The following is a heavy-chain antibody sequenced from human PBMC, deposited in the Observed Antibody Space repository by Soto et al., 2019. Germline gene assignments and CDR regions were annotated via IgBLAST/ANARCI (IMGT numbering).Heavy chain of an antibody. D-gene: IGHD2-15*01. CDR3: AKGGGYCSGGSCYDFDY. CDR1: GFTFSSYG. Sequence: VQLVESGGGVVQPGRSLRLSCAASGFTFSSYGMHWVRQAPGKGLEWVAVISYDGSNKYYADSVKGRFTISRDNSKTTLYLQMNSLRSEDTAVDYCAKGGGYCSGGSCYDFDYWSQGTLVTVSS. CDR2: ISYDGSNK. V-gene: IGHV3-30*18. J-gene: IGHJ4*02.